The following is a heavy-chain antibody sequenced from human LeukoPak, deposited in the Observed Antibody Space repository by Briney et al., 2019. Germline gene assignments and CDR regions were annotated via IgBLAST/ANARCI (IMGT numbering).Heavy chain of an antibody. Sequence: VSVKVSCKASGYTFTNYGISWVRQAPGQGLEWMGWISAYNGNTHYAQNLQGRVTMTTDTSTSTAYMELRSLRSDDTAVYYCARGMERPGFDYWGQGTLVTVSS. J-gene: IGHJ4*02. D-gene: IGHD1-26*01. V-gene: IGHV1-18*01. CDR3: ARGMERPGFDY. CDR2: ISAYNGNT. CDR1: GYTFTNYG.